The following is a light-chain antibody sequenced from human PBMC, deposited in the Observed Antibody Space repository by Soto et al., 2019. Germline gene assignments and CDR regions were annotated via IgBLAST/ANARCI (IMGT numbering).Light chain of an antibody. CDR2: WAS. J-gene: IGKJ1*01. V-gene: IGKV4-1*01. CDR3: QQYYSTPPT. Sequence: DFVMTQSPDSLAVSLGERATINCKSSQSALYTTNNQNYLAWYQQKPGQPPQLLISWASTRESGVPDRFSGSGSGTDFTLTISSLQAEDVAVYYCQQYYSTPPTFGQGTKVEIK. CDR1: QSALYTTNNQNY.